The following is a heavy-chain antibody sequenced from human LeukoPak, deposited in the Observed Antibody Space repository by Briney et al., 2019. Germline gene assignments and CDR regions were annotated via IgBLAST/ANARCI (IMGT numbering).Heavy chain of an antibody. D-gene: IGHD6-13*01. V-gene: IGHV3-23*01. CDR2: ISGSGGST. CDR1: GFTFSSYS. CDR3: AKGEYSSSWYFDY. J-gene: IGHJ4*02. Sequence: GGSLRLSCAASGFTFSSYSMNWVRQAPGKGLEWVSAISGSGGSTYYADSVKGRFTISRDNSKNTLYLQMNSLRAEDTAVYYCAKGEYSSSWYFDYWGQGTLVTVSS.